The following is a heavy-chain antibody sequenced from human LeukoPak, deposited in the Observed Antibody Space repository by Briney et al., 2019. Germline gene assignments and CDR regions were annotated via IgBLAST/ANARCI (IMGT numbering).Heavy chain of an antibody. Sequence: GGSLRLSCAASGFTFSDHAMHWVRQATGKGLEWVSAVGIAADTFYPGSVKGRFTISRENAKNSLYLQMNSLRVEDTAVYYCVRQKKSHGNFDYWGQGTLVTVSS. CDR1: GFTFSDHA. J-gene: IGHJ4*02. V-gene: IGHV3-13*01. D-gene: IGHD1-26*01. CDR2: VGIAADT. CDR3: VRQKKSHGNFDY.